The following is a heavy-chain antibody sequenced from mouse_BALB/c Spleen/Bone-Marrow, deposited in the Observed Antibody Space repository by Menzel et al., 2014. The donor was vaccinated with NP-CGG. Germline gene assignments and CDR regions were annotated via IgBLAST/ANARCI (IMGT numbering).Heavy chain of an antibody. J-gene: IGHJ4*01. CDR1: GLTFSSFG. CDR2: ISSGSSTI. CDR3: ARYGNYFYAMDY. D-gene: IGHD2-1*01. Sequence: EVKLVESGGGLVQPGGSRKLSCAASGLTFSSFGMHWVRQAPEKGLEWVAYISSGSSTIYYADTVKGRFTISRDNPKNTLFLQMTSLRSEDTAMYYCARYGNYFYAMDYWGQGTSVTVSS. V-gene: IGHV5-17*02.